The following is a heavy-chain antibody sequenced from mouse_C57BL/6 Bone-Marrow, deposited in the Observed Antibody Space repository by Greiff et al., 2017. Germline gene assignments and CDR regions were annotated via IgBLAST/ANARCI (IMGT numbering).Heavy chain of an antibody. Sequence: EVQGVESGGGLVQSGRSLRLSCATSGFTFSDFYMAWVRQAPGKGLEWIAASRNKANDYTTEYSASVKGRFIVSRDTSQSILYLQMNALRAEDTAIYYCAIVDGYYLSYWGQGTLVTVSA. V-gene: IGHV7-1*01. D-gene: IGHD2-3*01. CDR1: GFTFSDFY. J-gene: IGHJ3*01. CDR3: AIVDGYYLSY. CDR2: SRNKANDYTT.